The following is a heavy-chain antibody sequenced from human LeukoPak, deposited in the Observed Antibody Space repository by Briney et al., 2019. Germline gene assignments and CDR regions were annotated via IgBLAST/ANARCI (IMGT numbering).Heavy chain of an antibody. CDR2: FDPEDGET. CDR3: SVAGLESGMDV. J-gene: IGHJ6*02. CDR1: GYTLTELS. D-gene: IGHD6-19*01. Sequence: ASVKVSCKVSGYTLTELSMHWVRQAPGKGLEWMGGFDPEDGETIYAQKFQGRVTMTEDTFTDTAYMELSSLRSEDTAVYYCSVAGLESGMDVWGQGTTVTVSS. V-gene: IGHV1-24*01.